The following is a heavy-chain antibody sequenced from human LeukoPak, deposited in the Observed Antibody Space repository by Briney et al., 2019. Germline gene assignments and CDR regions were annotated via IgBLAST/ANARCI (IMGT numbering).Heavy chain of an antibody. CDR2: INPNSGGT. V-gene: IGHV1-2*02. J-gene: IGHJ6*03. Sequence: EASVKVSCKASGYTFTGYYMHWVRQAPGQGLEWMGWINPNSGGTKYAQKFQGRVTMTRDTSISTAYMELSRLRSDDTAVYYCASFSFGVYYMDVWGKGTTVTISS. D-gene: IGHD3-10*01. CDR3: ASFSFGVYYMDV. CDR1: GYTFTGYY.